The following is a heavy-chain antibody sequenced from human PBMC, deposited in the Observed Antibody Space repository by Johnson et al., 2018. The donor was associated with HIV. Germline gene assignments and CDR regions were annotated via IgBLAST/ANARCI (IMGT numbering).Heavy chain of an antibody. CDR3: ASGDELGDDAFDI. CDR1: GFTFDDYG. J-gene: IGHJ3*02. Sequence: EVQLVESGGGVVRPGGSLRLSCAASGFTFDDYGMTWVRQAPGKGLEWVSGINWTGGSPGYADSVTGRFTISRDNAKNSLYLQMNSLRAEDTALYYCASGDELGDDAFDIWGQGTMVTVSS. CDR2: INWTGGSP. D-gene: IGHD7-27*01. V-gene: IGHV3-20*04.